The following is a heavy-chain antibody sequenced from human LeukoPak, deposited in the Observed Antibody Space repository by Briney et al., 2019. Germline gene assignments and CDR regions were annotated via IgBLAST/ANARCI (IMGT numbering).Heavy chain of an antibody. V-gene: IGHV1-2*02. D-gene: IGHD2-2*01. CDR3: ARGSSSWYYGMDV. CDR1: GYTFTGYY. CDR2: INPNSGGT. J-gene: IGHJ6*02. Sequence: ASVKVSRKASGYTFTGYYMHWVRQAPGQGLEWMGWINPNSGGTNYAQKFQGRVTMTRDTSISTAYMELSRLRSDDTAVYYCARGSSSWYYGMDVWGQGTTVTVSS.